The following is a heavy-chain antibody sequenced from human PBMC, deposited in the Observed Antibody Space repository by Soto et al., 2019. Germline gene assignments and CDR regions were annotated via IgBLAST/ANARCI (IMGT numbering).Heavy chain of an antibody. D-gene: IGHD2-21*02. CDR1: GGSVSSGSYY. J-gene: IGHJ6*02. CDR3: ARDRGVAYCGGDCYSYYGMDV. Sequence: SETLSLTCTVSGGSVSSGSYYWSWIRQPPGKGLEWNGNLYYSGSTNYNPSRKSRVTISVDRSKNQFSLKLSSVTAADTAVYYCARDRGVAYCGGDCYSYYGMDVRGQGTTVT. CDR2: LYYSGST. V-gene: IGHV4-61*01.